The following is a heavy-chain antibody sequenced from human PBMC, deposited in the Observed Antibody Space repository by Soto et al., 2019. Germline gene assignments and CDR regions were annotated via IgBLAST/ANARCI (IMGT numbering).Heavy chain of an antibody. CDR2: IKQDGSEK. D-gene: IGHD3-22*01. J-gene: IGHJ4*02. V-gene: IGHV3-7*03. Sequence: PGGSLRLSCAASGFTFSSYWMSWVRQAPGKGLEWVANIKQDGSEKYYVDSVKGRFTISRDNAKNSLYLQMNSLRAEDTAVYYCARDRETYYYDSSGYFNLYYFDYWGQG. CDR3: ARDRETYYYDSSGYFNLYYFDY. CDR1: GFTFSSYW.